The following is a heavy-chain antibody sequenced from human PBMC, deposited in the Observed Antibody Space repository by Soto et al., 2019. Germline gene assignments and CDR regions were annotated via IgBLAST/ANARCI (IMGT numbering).Heavy chain of an antibody. Sequence: SETLSLTCTVSGGSISSSSYYWGWIRQPPGKGLEWIGSIYYSGSTYYNPSLKSRVTISVDTSKNQFSLKLSSVTAADTAVYYCARTYYIAVAGSFDYWGQGTLVTVSS. J-gene: IGHJ4*02. CDR3: ARTYYIAVAGSFDY. V-gene: IGHV4-39*01. D-gene: IGHD6-19*01. CDR1: GGSISSSSYY. CDR2: IYYSGST.